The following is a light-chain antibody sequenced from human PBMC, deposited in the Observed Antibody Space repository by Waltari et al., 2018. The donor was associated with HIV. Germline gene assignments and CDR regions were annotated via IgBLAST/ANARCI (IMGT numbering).Light chain of an antibody. CDR3: CSYAGSYTMV. Sequence: QSALTQPRSVSGSPGQSVTISCTGSSSDVGGYTFVPWYQQHPGKAPKVIIHDVSERPSGVPDRFSGSKSGNTASLTISGLQAEDDADYYCCSYAGSYTMVFGGGTKLTVL. CDR1: SSDVGGYTF. J-gene: IGLJ2*01. CDR2: DVS. V-gene: IGLV2-11*01.